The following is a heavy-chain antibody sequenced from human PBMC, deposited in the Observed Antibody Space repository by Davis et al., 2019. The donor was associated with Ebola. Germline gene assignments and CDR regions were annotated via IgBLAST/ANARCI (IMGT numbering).Heavy chain of an antibody. V-gene: IGHV3-23*01. J-gene: IGHJ4*02. D-gene: IGHD3-22*01. CDR2: ISSSGTVT. CDR1: GFTFNTYA. Sequence: GGSLGLSCAASGFTFNTYAMSWVRQPPGKGLEWISSISSSGTVTYYADSVKGRFTISRDSSKNTLDLQMNSLRAEDTALYSCTKGDRDYSSSPFDYWGQGTLVTVSS. CDR3: TKGDRDYSSSPFDY.